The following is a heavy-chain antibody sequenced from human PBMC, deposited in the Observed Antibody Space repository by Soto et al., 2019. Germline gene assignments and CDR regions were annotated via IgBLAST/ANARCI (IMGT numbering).Heavy chain of an antibody. CDR2: IYYSGST. CDR1: GGYISSYY. D-gene: IGHD1-1*01. V-gene: IGHV4-59*01. Sequence: SVILSLTCTVAGGYISSYYWGLIRQPPGKGLEWIGYIYYSGSTNYNPSLKSRVTISVDTSKNQFSLKLSSVTAADTAVYYCARGVPLENFAPWGQGTLVTVSS. J-gene: IGHJ5*02. CDR3: ARGVPLENFAP.